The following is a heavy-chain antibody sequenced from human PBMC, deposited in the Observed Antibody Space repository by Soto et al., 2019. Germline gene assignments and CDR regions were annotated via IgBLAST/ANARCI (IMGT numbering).Heavy chain of an antibody. Sequence: GGSLRLSCAASGFTFSSYSMNWVRQAPGKGLEWVSSISSSSSYIYYADSVKGRFTISRDNAKNSLYLQMNSLRAEDTAVYYCARDIDESQLSMYSADAFDIWGQGTMVTVSS. CDR3: ARDIDESQLSMYSADAFDI. CDR2: ISSSSSYI. CDR1: GFTFSSYS. D-gene: IGHD2-15*01. J-gene: IGHJ3*02. V-gene: IGHV3-21*01.